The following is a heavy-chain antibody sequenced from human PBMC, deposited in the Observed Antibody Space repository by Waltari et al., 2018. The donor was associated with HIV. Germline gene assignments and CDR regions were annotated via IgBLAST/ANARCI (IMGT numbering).Heavy chain of an antibody. D-gene: IGHD3-3*01. Sequence: QEQLVESGGGVAQPGRSLRLSCSASGFIFGDYAMHWVRQAPGKGLEWVGLISFDGNNAYYADSVKGLFTISRDNSKNTMSLQMNSLRSDDTALYYCARTIFGVMITSDFFYGMDVWGQGTTVTVS. J-gene: IGHJ6*02. V-gene: IGHV3-30-3*01. CDR2: ISFDGNNA. CDR3: ARTIFGVMITSDFFYGMDV. CDR1: GFIFGDYA.